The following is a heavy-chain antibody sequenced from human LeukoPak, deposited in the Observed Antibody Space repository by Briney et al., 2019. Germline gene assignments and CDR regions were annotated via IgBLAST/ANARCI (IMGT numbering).Heavy chain of an antibody. CDR3: AKQSYGSGSYYTYDY. CDR1: GFTFSSYS. D-gene: IGHD3-10*01. CDR2: ISSSSNYI. J-gene: IGHJ4*02. V-gene: IGHV3-21*04. Sequence: GGSLRLSCAASGFTFSSYSMNWVRQAPGKGLEWVSSISSSSNYIYYADSVKGRFTISRDNSKNTLYLQMNSLRAEDTAVYYCAKQSYGSGSYYTYDYWGQGTLVTVSS.